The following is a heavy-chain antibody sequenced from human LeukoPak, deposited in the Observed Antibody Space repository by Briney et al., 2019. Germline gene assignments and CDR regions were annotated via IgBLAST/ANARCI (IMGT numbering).Heavy chain of an antibody. V-gene: IGHV2-5*02. CDR3: AHSYCGGDCYRFGY. Sequence: AGPTLVKPTQTLTLTCTFSGFSLSTSGVGVGWIRQPLGKALEWLALIYWDDDKRYIPSLKSRLTITKDTSKNQVVLTMTNMDPVDTAKYYCAHSYCGGDCYRFGYWGQGTLVTVSS. J-gene: IGHJ4*02. D-gene: IGHD2-21*02. CDR1: GFSLSTSGVG. CDR2: IYWDDDK.